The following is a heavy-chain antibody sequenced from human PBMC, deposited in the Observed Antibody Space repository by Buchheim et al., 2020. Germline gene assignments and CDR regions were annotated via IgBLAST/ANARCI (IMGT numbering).Heavy chain of an antibody. CDR3: TRMDSNWNYVVDY. CDR1: GFTFSGSA. D-gene: IGHD1-7*01. Sequence: EVQLVESGGGLVQPGGSLKLSCAASGFTFSGSAMHWVRQASGKGLEWVGRIRSKANSYATAYAASVKGRFTISRDDSKNTTYLQMNSLKTEDTAVYYCTRMDSNWNYVVDYWGQGTL. CDR2: IRSKANSYAT. V-gene: IGHV3-73*02. J-gene: IGHJ4*02.